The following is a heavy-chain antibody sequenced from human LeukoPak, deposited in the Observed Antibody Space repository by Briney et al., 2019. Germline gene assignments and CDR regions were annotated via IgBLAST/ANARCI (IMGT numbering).Heavy chain of an antibody. CDR2: ISGSGDST. CDR3: AKDRLGAMLYFDY. J-gene: IGHJ4*02. CDR1: GFTFSSYA. Sequence: GGSLRLSCAASGFTFSSYAMSWVRQAPGKGLEWVSRISGSGDSTYFADSVKGRFTISRDNSKNTLYLQMNSLRAEDTAVYYCAKDRLGAMLYFDYWGQGTLVTVSS. D-gene: IGHD1-26*01. V-gene: IGHV3-23*01.